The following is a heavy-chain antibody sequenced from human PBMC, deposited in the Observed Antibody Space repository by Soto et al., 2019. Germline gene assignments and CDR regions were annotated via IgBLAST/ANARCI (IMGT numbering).Heavy chain of an antibody. CDR3: ARGRTMVRGGNPDDSPNTNYYMDV. Sequence: SETLSLTCTVSGGSISSGGYYWSWIRQHPGKGLEWIGYIYYSGSTYYNPSLKSRVTISVDTSKNQFSLKLSSVTAADTAVYYCARGRTMVRGGNPDDSPNTNYYMDVWGKGTTVTVSS. CDR2: IYYSGST. V-gene: IGHV4-31*03. J-gene: IGHJ6*03. CDR1: GGSISSGGYY. D-gene: IGHD3-10*01.